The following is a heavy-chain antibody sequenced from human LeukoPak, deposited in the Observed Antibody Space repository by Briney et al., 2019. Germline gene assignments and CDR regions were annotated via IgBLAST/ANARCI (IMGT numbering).Heavy chain of an antibody. D-gene: IGHD3-9*01. V-gene: IGHV3-23*01. CDR1: GFTFSSYA. CDR2: IRPGADKT. J-gene: IGHJ4*02. Sequence: GGSLRLSCAASGFTFSSYAMTWVRLSPGKGLEWVSSIRPGADKTYYADSVKGRFTISRDNSKNTLYLQMNSLRAEDTAVYYCAKGLYYYDILTGYDYWGQGTLVTVSS. CDR3: AKGLYYYDILTGYDY.